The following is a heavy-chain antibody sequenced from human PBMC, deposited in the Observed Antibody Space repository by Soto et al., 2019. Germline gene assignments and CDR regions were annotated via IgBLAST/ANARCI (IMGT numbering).Heavy chain of an antibody. J-gene: IGHJ4*02. CDR1: GYSFTSYD. Sequence: QVQLVQSGAEVKKPGASVKVSCKASGYSFTSYDFSWVRQATGQGLEWMGWMNPYSGNTATAQKFQGRVTMTLNTSTITVYMELGSLISEDTAIYYCAMSPINMVGPDFWRQGTLVTVSS. V-gene: IGHV1-8*01. D-gene: IGHD2-15*01. CDR3: AMSPINMVGPDF. CDR2: MNPYSGNT.